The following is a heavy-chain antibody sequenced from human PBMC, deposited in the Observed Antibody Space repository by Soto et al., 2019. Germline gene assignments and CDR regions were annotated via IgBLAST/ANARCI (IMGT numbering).Heavy chain of an antibody. J-gene: IGHJ6*02. Sequence: QVQLQESGPGLVKPSETLSLTCTVSGGSISSYYWSWIRQPPGKGLEWIGYIYYSGSTNYNPSLKSRVTKSVDTSKSQFSRKLSSVTAADTAVYYCARERQSPRGRHGMDVWGQGTTVTVSS. CDR1: GGSISSYY. CDR3: ARERQSPRGRHGMDV. V-gene: IGHV4-59*01. CDR2: IYYSGST. D-gene: IGHD3-16*01.